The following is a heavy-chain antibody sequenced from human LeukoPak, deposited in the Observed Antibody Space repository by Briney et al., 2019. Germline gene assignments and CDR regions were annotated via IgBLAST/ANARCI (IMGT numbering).Heavy chain of an antibody. V-gene: IGHV4-30-4*01. Sequence: SETLSLTCTVSGGSISSGDYYWSWIRQPPGKGLEWIGYIYYSGSTYYNPSLKSRVTISVDTSKNQFPLKLSSVTAADTAVYYCARVFVLGIAARPSYFDYWGQGTLVTVSS. D-gene: IGHD6-6*01. CDR1: GGSISSGDYY. CDR2: IYYSGST. J-gene: IGHJ4*02. CDR3: ARVFVLGIAARPSYFDY.